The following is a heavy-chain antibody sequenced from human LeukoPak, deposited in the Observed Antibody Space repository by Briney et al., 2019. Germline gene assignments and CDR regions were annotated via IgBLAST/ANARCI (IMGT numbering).Heavy chain of an antibody. CDR1: GFTFSSYG. V-gene: IGHV3-30*18. CDR2: ISYDGSNK. J-gene: IGHJ4*02. D-gene: IGHD3-16*02. CDR3: AKERRLSGFDY. Sequence: GGSLRLSCAASGFTFSSYGMHWVRQAPGKGLEWVAVISYDGSNKYYADSVKSRFTISRDNSKNTLYLQMNSLRAEDTAVYYCAKERRLSGFDYWGQGTLVTVSS.